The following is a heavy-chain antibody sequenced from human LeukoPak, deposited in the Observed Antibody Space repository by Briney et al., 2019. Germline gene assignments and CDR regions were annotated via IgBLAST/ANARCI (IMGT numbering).Heavy chain of an antibody. Sequence: QSGGSLRLSCAASGFTFSSYAMHWVRQAPGKGLEWVAVISYDGSNKYYADSVKVRFTISRDNSKNTLYLQMNSLRAEDTAVYYCARALADSSGYYYYYYYYGMDVWGQGTTVTVSS. CDR1: GFTFSSYA. J-gene: IGHJ6*02. CDR3: ARALADSSGYYYYYYYYGMDV. CDR2: ISYDGSNK. V-gene: IGHV3-30*04. D-gene: IGHD3-22*01.